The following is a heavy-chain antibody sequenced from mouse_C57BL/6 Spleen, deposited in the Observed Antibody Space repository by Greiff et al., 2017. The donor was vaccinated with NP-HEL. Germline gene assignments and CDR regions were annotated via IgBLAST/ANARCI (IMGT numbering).Heavy chain of an antibody. Sequence: QVQLKQPGAELVRPGSSVKLSCKASGYTFTSYWMHWVKQRPIQGLEWIGNIDPSDSETHYNQKFKDKATLTVDKSSSTAYMQLSSLTSEDSAVYYCARRIYYDYGFDYWGQGTTLTVSS. J-gene: IGHJ2*01. CDR3: ARRIYYDYGFDY. CDR2: IDPSDSET. V-gene: IGHV1-52*01. D-gene: IGHD2-4*01. CDR1: GYTFTSYW.